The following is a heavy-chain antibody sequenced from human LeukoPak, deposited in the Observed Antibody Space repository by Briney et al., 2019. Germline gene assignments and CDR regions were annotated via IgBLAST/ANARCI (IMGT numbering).Heavy chain of an antibody. Sequence: ASVKISCKASGYTFTSYYMHWVRQAPGQGLEWMGIINPSGGSTSYTQKFQGRVTMTRDTSTSTVYMELSSLRSEDTAVYYCAREGFPPKISDFWSGLGPYYYYGMDVWGQGTTVTVSS. V-gene: IGHV1-46*01. CDR3: AREGFPPKISDFWSGLGPYYYYGMDV. CDR2: INPSGGST. D-gene: IGHD3-3*01. CDR1: GYTFTSYY. J-gene: IGHJ6*02.